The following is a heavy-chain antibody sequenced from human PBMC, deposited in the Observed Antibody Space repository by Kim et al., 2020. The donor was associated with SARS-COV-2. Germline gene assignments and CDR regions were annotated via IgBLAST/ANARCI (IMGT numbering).Heavy chain of an antibody. Sequence: SETLSLTCTVSGGSISSGDSYWIWIRQPPGKGLEWIAYIYYSGSTYYNPSLKSRVTISVDTSKNQFSLKLISVTAADTAVYYCARDQSLVGGTVDAFEV. J-gene: IGHJ3*01. CDR1: GGSISSGDSY. CDR2: IYYSGST. V-gene: IGHV4-30-4*01. CDR3: ARDQSLVGGTVDAFEV. D-gene: IGHD1-26*01.